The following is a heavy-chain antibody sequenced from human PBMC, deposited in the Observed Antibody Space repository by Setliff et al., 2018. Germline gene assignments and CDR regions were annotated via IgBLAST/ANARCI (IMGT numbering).Heavy chain of an antibody. CDR1: GDPISAAS. Sequence: SETLSLTCSVSGDPISAASIMAWIRQPPGKGLEFIGYVFYNGAAKYDPSLKSRVTMSVDTSKTQFSLKLNSMTTADTAVYYCARGGTYRYFDYWGQGALVTVSS. V-gene: IGHV4-59*01. J-gene: IGHJ4*02. CDR2: VFYNGAA. CDR3: ARGGTYRYFDY.